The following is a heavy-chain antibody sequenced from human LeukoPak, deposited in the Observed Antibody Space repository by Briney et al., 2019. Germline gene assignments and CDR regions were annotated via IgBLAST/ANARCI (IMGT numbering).Heavy chain of an antibody. CDR1: GYTFTGYY. CDR3: ARYYDYGDFGPPEDAFDI. Sequence: GASVKVSCKASGYTFTGYYMHWVRQAPGQGLEWMGWINPNSGGTNYAQKFQGRVTMTRDTSISTAYMELSRLRSDDTAVYYCARYYDYGDFGPPEDAFDIWGQGTMVTVFS. J-gene: IGHJ3*02. V-gene: IGHV1-2*02. CDR2: INPNSGGT. D-gene: IGHD4-17*01.